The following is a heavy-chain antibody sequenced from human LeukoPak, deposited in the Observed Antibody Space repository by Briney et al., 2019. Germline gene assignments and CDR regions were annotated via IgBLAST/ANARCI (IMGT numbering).Heavy chain of an antibody. D-gene: IGHD1-26*01. CDR2: IKQDGSEK. CDR1: GFTFSNYW. V-gene: IGHV3-7*01. CDR3: ARDKIVGATYFDY. J-gene: IGHJ4*02. Sequence: GGSLRLSCAAFGFTFSNYWMSWVRQAPGKGLEWVANIKQDGSEKYYVDSVKGRFTISRDNAKNSLYLQMNSLRVEDTAVYYCARDKIVGATYFDYWGQGTLVTVSS.